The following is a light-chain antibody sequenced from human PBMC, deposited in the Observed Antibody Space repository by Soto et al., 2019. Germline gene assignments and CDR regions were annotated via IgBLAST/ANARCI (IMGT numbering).Light chain of an antibody. V-gene: IGKV3-15*01. CDR2: GAS. CDR1: QSVSSN. J-gene: IGKJ5*01. CDR3: RQYDNWPPIT. Sequence: EIVMTQSPATLSVSPGERATLSCRASQSVSSNLAWYQQKHGQAPRLLIYGASTRATGIPDRFSGSGSGTEFTLNISSLQSEDFAVYYCRQYDNWPPITFGQGTRLESK.